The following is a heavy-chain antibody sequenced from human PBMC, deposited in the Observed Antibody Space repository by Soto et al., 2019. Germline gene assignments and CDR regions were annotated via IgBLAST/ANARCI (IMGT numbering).Heavy chain of an antibody. D-gene: IGHD2-15*01. CDR1: GGSFSGYY. CDR2: INHSGST. J-gene: IGHJ6*03. V-gene: IGHV4-34*01. CDR3: ARSTRYCSGGSCYSAQYYYYYYYMDV. Sequence: SETLSLTCAVYGGSFSGYYWSWIRQPPGKGLEWIGEINHSGSTNYNPSLKSRVTISVDTSKNQFSLKLSSVTAADTAVYYCARSTRYCSGGSCYSAQYYYYYYYMDVWGKGTTVTVSS.